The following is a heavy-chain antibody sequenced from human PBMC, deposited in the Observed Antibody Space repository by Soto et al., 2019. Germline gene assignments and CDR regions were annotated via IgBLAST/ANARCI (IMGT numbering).Heavy chain of an antibody. V-gene: IGHV4-30-4*01. D-gene: IGHD3-10*01. CDR2: ILYSGTT. Sequence: QVQLQESGPGLVKPSQTLSLTCTVSGDSIKRDDYYWSWIRQPPGKGLDWIGYILYSGTTYYNPSLKSRLIISLDTSKNQFSLNLTSVTAADTAVYYCARDGGPLYYGMDFWGQGTTVTVSS. J-gene: IGHJ6*02. CDR1: GDSIKRDDYY. CDR3: ARDGGPLYYGMDF.